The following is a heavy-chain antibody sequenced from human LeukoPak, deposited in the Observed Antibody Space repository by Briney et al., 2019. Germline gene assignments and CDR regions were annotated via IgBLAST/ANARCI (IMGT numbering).Heavy chain of an antibody. D-gene: IGHD3-22*01. V-gene: IGHV3-21*01. CDR3: ATYSSLNRREFQY. CDR1: GFTFSSYA. CDR2: ISSRTTYI. Sequence: GGSLRLSCAASGFTFSSYAMHWVRQAPGKGLEWVSSISSRTTYIYYADSVKGRFTISRDNAKHSLYLQMNSLRAEDTAVYYCATYSSLNRREFQYWGQGTLLTVSS. J-gene: IGHJ1*01.